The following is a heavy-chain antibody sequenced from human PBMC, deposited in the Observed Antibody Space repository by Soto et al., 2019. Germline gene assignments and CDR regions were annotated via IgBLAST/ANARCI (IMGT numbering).Heavy chain of an antibody. CDR2: VIPTLATA. V-gene: IGHV1-69*01. CDR3: ASDYGEIDAFDI. Sequence: QVQLVQSGAEVKKPGSSVKVSCKTSGGPFNNHAINWVRQAPGQGLEWVGLVIPTLATADYAQKFQGRVTLTADEVTNTAYMELRSLRADDTGVYSSASDYGEIDAFDIWGQGTLVTASS. J-gene: IGHJ3*02. D-gene: IGHD4-17*01. CDR1: GGPFNNHA.